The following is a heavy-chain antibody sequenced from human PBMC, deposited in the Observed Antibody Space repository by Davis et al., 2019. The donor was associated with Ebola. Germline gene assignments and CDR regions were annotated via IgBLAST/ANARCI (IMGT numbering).Heavy chain of an antibody. Sequence: LETLSLTCTVSGGSISSSSYYWGWIRQPPGKGLEWIGSISYSGSTYYNPSLKSRVTISVDTSKNQFSLKLSSATAADTAVYYCARDIRGWAVVPANAFDIWGQGTMVTVSS. CDR2: ISYSGST. V-gene: IGHV4-39*07. D-gene: IGHD2-2*01. CDR3: ARDIRGWAVVPANAFDI. CDR1: GGSISSSSYY. J-gene: IGHJ3*02.